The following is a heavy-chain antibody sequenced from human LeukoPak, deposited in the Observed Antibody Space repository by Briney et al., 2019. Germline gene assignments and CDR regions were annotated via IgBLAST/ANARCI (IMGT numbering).Heavy chain of an antibody. J-gene: IGHJ6*02. V-gene: IGHV4-4*07. Sequence: SETLSLTCTVSGGSISTYYWSWIREPAGKGLEWIGRIYTSGSTNYNPSLKSRVTMSVDTSKNKFSLKLSSVTAADTAVFYCAREGGEPLRRGMDVWGQGTTVTVSS. D-gene: IGHD1-26*01. CDR2: IYTSGST. CDR1: GGSISTYY. CDR3: AREGGEPLRRGMDV.